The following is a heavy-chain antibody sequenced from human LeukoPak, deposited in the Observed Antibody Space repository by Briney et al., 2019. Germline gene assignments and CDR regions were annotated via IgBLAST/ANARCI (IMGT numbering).Heavy chain of an antibody. CDR3: AKDLRYATDY. J-gene: IGHJ4*02. Sequence: PGGSLRLSCAASGFTFSSYAMSWVRQAPGKGLEWVSAISGSGGSTYYADSVKGRFTISRDNSKNTLYLQMNNLRTEDTAVYSCAKDLRYATDYWGQGTLVIVSS. V-gene: IGHV3-23*01. CDR1: GFTFSSYA. CDR2: ISGSGGST. D-gene: IGHD5-12*01.